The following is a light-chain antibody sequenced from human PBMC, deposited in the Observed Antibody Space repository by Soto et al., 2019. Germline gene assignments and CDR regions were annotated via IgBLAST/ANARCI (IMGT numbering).Light chain of an antibody. Sequence: QSALTQPASVSGSPGQSITISCTGTRSDVGGYNYVSWYQQHPGKAPKVLIYEVSYRPSGVSNRFSGSKSGNTASLTISGLQAEDEADYYCSSYTRITTQVFGSGTKLTVL. CDR1: RSDVGGYNY. CDR2: EVS. V-gene: IGLV2-14*01. CDR3: SSYTRITTQV. J-gene: IGLJ1*01.